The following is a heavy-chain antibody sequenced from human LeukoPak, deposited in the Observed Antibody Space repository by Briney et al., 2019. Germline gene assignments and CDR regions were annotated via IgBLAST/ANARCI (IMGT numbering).Heavy chain of an antibody. CDR2: INPNTGGT. D-gene: IGHD6-6*01. V-gene: IGHV1-2*06. Sequence: ASVKVSCKVSGYTFTGYYMHWVRQAPGQGLEWMGRINPNTGGTKYAQRLQGRVTMTRDTTISTAYMELSRLTSDDTAVYYCASYPRYSSSPPFDYWGQGTLVTVSS. J-gene: IGHJ4*02. CDR1: GYTFTGYY. CDR3: ASYPRYSSSPPFDY.